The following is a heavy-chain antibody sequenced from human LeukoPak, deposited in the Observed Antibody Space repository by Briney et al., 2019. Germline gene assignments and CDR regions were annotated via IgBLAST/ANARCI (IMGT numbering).Heavy chain of an antibody. D-gene: IGHD3-10*01. CDR3: AKFNRVRDYYYYYMDV. CDR1: GFTFSSYG. CDR2: IRYDGSNK. J-gene: IGHJ6*03. Sequence: GGSLRLSCGASGFTFSSYGMHWVRQAPGKGLEWVAFIRYDGSNKYYADSVKGRFTISRDNSKNTLYLQMKSLRAEDTAVYYCAKFNRVRDYYYYYMDVWGKGTTVTVSS. V-gene: IGHV3-30*02.